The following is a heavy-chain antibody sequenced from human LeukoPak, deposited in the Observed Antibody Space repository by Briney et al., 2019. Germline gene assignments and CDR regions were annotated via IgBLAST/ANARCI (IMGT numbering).Heavy chain of an antibody. Sequence: SETLSLTCAVSGGSISRNHWWSWVRQPPGKGLEWIGEIYHSGSTNYNSSLKSRVTISVDNSKNQFSLRLTSVTVADTAVYYCARAPSGDGPIPLWGQGTLVTVSS. CDR1: GGSISRNHW. CDR3: ARAPSGDGPIPL. CDR2: IYHSGST. D-gene: IGHD2-21*01. V-gene: IGHV4-4*02. J-gene: IGHJ4*02.